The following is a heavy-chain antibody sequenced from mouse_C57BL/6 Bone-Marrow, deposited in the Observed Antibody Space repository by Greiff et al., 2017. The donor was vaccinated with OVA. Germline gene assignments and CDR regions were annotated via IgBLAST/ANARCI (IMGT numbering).Heavy chain of an antibody. D-gene: IGHD2-5*01. CDR2: ISYDGSN. CDR3: ARLGSNYDYFDY. Sequence: DVKLLESGPGLVKPSQSLSLTCSVTGYSITSGYYWNWIRQFPGNKLEWMGYISYDGSNNYNPSLKNRISITRDTSKNQFFLKLNSVTTEDTATYYCARLGSNYDYFDYWGQGTTLTVSS. CDR1: GYSITSGYY. J-gene: IGHJ2*01. V-gene: IGHV3-6*01.